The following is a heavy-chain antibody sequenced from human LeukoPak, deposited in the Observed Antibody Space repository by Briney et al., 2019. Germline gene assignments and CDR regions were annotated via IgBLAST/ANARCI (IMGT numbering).Heavy chain of an antibody. CDR2: IYYSGST. CDR1: GGSISSYY. J-gene: IGHJ4*02. V-gene: IGHV4-59*08. Sequence: SETLSLTCTVSGGSISSYYWSWIRQPPGKGLEWIGYIYYSGSTNYNPSLKSRVTISVDTSKNQSSLKLSSVTAADTAVYYCARLNYYGSGRIDYWGQGTLVTVSS. D-gene: IGHD3-10*01. CDR3: ARLNYYGSGRIDY.